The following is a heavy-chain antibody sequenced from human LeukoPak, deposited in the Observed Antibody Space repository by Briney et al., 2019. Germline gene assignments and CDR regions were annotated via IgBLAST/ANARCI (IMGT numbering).Heavy chain of an antibody. CDR1: GYTFTSYA. D-gene: IGHD3-22*01. Sequence: ASVKVSCKASGYTFTSYAMNWVRQAPGQGLEWMGWINTNTGNPTYAQGFTGRFVFSLDTSVSTAYLQISSLKAEDTAVYYCARVESGYYDCSGHQANFDYWGQGTLVTVSS. CDR2: INTNTGNP. V-gene: IGHV7-4-1*02. J-gene: IGHJ4*02. CDR3: ARVESGYYDCSGHQANFDY.